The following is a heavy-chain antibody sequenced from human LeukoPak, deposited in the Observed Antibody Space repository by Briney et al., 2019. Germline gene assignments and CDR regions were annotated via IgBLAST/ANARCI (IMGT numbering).Heavy chain of an antibody. D-gene: IGHD6-13*01. Sequence: SETLSLTCTVSGYSVSSGYYWGWIRQPPGKGLEWIGGIYHSGSTYYNPSLKSRVTISVDTSKNQFSLKLSSVTAADTAVYYCARADYSSTWSHDYYYMDVWGKGTTVTISS. CDR1: GYSVSSGYY. CDR3: ARADYSSTWSHDYYYMDV. CDR2: IYHSGST. V-gene: IGHV4-38-2*02. J-gene: IGHJ6*03.